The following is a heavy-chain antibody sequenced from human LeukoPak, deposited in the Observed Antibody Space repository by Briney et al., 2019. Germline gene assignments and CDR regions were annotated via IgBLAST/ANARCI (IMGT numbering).Heavy chain of an antibody. Sequence: ASVKVSCKASGYTFTSYGISWVRQAPGQGLEWMGWISAYNGNTNYAQKLQGRVTMTTDTSTSTAYMELRSLRSDDTAVYYCARGPWVELWLKEDYYYMDVWGKGTTVTVSS. V-gene: IGHV1-18*01. CDR3: ARGPWVELWLKEDYYYMDV. CDR1: GYTFTSYG. CDR2: ISAYNGNT. J-gene: IGHJ6*03. D-gene: IGHD5-18*01.